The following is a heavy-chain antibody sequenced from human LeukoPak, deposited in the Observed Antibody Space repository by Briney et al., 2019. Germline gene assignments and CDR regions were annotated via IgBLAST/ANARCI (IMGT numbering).Heavy chain of an antibody. Sequence: GGSLRLSCAASGFTFSSYGMHWVRQAPGKGLEWVAVISYDGSNKYYADSVKGRFTISRDNSKNTLYLQMNSLRAEDTAVYYCAKDSLPGVWSGYLDYWGQGTLATVSS. CDR1: GFTFSSYG. J-gene: IGHJ4*02. V-gene: IGHV3-30*18. CDR3: AKDSLPGVWSGYLDY. CDR2: ISYDGSNK. D-gene: IGHD3-3*01.